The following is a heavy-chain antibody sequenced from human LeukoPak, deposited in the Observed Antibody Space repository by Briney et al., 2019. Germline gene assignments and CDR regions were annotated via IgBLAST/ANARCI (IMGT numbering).Heavy chain of an antibody. D-gene: IGHD3-16*02. J-gene: IGHJ4*02. CDR3: AKGGYSDYVWGSNRYFDY. CDR2: ISGSGGDI. CDR1: GSTFSSYA. V-gene: IGHV3-23*01. Sequence: GGSLRLSCAASGSTFSSYAMNWVRQAPGKGLEWVSAISGSGGDIYYTESVKGRFSISRDNSKNTVYLQMNSLRAEDTAVYYCAKGGYSDYVWGSNRYFDYWGQGTLVTVSS.